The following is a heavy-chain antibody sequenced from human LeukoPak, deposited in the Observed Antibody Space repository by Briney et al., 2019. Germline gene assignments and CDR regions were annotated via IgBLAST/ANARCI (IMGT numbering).Heavy chain of an antibody. CDR1: GFTFSSYA. J-gene: IGHJ4*02. CDR2: ISGSGGST. CDR3: AKDRENYYDSSGYYPVSSDY. V-gene: IGHV3-23*01. Sequence: PGGSLRLSCAASGFTFSSYAMSWVRQAPGKGLEWVSAISGSGGSTYYADSVKGRFTISRDNSKNTLYLQMNSLRAEDTAVYYCAKDRENYYDSSGYYPVSSDYWGQGTLVTVSS. D-gene: IGHD3-22*01.